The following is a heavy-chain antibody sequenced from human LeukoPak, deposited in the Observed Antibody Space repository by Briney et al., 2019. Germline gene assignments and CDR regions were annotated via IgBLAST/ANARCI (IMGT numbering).Heavy chain of an antibody. CDR3: ASGVTMVRRGSLPNWFDP. Sequence: PSETLSLTCTVSGGSISSYYWSWIRQPPGKGLEWIGYIYYSGSTNYNPSLKSRVTISVDTSKNQFSLKLSSVTAADTAVYYCASGVTMVRRGSLPNWFDPWGQGTLVTVSS. V-gene: IGHV4-59*01. D-gene: IGHD3-10*01. J-gene: IGHJ5*02. CDR2: IYYSGST. CDR1: GGSISSYY.